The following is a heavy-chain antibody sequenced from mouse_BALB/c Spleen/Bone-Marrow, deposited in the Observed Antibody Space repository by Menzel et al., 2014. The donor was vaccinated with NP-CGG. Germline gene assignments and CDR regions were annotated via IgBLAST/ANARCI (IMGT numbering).Heavy chain of an antibody. J-gene: IGHJ3*01. CDR1: GFDFSRYW. Sequence: EVKLVESGGGLVQPGGSLKLSCAAPGFDFSRYWMSWVRQAPGKGLEWIGEISPDSSTINYTPSLKDKFIISRDNAKNTLYLQMSKVRSEDTALYYCARLYYYGQFAYWGQGTLVTVSA. V-gene: IGHV4-1*02. CDR3: ARLYYYGQFAY. CDR2: ISPDSSTI. D-gene: IGHD1-1*01.